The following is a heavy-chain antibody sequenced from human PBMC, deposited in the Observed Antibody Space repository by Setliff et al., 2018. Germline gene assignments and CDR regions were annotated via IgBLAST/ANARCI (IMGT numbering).Heavy chain of an antibody. V-gene: IGHV3-23*01. CDR2: ISDTALGI. J-gene: IGHJ4*02. Sequence: GGSLRLSCAASGFTFNTYAMSWVRQPPGKGLEWVSSISDTALGIYYADSVRGRFTISRDNSKKTLYLQMNSLRAEDTAVYYCVKGVVGYSSTWPKRDYFDYWGQGTLVTVSS. D-gene: IGHD6-13*01. CDR1: GFTFNTYA. CDR3: VKGVVGYSSTWPKRDYFDY.